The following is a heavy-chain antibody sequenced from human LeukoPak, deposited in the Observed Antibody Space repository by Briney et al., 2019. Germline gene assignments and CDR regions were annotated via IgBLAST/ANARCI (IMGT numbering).Heavy chain of an antibody. V-gene: IGHV1-46*01. D-gene: IGHD2-2*02. CDR1: GYTFTSYY. CDR3: ARERYCSSTSCYNEIDY. Sequence: ASVKVSCKASGYTFTSYYMHWVRQAPGQGLEWMGIINPSGGSTSYAQKFQARVTMTRDTSTSTVYMELSRLRSDDTAVYYCARERYCSSTSCYNEIDYWGQGTLVTVSS. CDR2: INPSGGST. J-gene: IGHJ4*02.